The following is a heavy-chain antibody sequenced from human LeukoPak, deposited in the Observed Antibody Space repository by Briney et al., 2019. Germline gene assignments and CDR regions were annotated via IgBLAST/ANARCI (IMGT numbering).Heavy chain of an antibody. D-gene: IGHD3-10*01. CDR1: GGSISSSSYY. CDR2: IYYSGST. V-gene: IGHV4-39*01. Sequence: SETLSLTCTVSGGSISSSSYYWGWIRQPPGKGLEWIGSIYYSGSTYYNPSLKSRVTISVDRSTNQFSLKLTSVTAADTALYYCARHYYGSGSYSDYWGQGTLVTVRS. CDR3: ARHYYGSGSYSDY. J-gene: IGHJ4*02.